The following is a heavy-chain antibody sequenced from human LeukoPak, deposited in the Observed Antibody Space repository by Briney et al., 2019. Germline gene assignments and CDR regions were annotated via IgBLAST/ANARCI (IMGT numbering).Heavy chain of an antibody. CDR1: GGSISSNY. V-gene: IGHV4-4*07. D-gene: IGHD4-23*01. J-gene: IGHJ4*02. CDR2: VYTSGST. CDR3: ARDPGYGGQMDY. Sequence: SETLSLTCTVSGGSISSNYWSWIRQPAGKGLEWIGRVYTSGSTNYNPSLKGRVTMSVDTSKNQFSLKLSSVTAADTALYYCARDPGYGGQMDYWGQGTLVTVSS.